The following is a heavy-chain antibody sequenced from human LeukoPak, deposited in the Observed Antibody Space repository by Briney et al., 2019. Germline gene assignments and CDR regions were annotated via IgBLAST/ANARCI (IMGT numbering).Heavy chain of an antibody. Sequence: SETLSLTCTVSGGSISSGDYYWSWIRQPPGKGLEWIGYIYYSGSTYYNPSLKSRVTISVDTSKNQFSLKLSSMTAADTAVYYCAREERYCSSTSCYMIAFDIWGQGTMVTVSS. D-gene: IGHD2-2*02. CDR1: GGSISSGDYY. V-gene: IGHV4-30-4*08. CDR2: IYYSGST. CDR3: AREERYCSSTSCYMIAFDI. J-gene: IGHJ3*02.